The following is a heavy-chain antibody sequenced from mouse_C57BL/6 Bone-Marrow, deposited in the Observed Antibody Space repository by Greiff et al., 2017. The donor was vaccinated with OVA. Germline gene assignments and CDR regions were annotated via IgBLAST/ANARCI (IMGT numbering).Heavy chain of an antibody. D-gene: IGHD2-1*01. CDR1: GYTFTDYN. Sequence: EVKLMESGPELVKPGASVKMSCKASGYTFTDYNMHWVKQSHGKSLEWIGYINPNNGGTSYNQKFKGKATLTVNKSSSTAYMELRSLTSEDSAVYYCARWDLLWPRYFDVWGTGTTVTVSS. J-gene: IGHJ1*03. V-gene: IGHV1-22*01. CDR3: ARWDLLWPRYFDV. CDR2: INPNNGGT.